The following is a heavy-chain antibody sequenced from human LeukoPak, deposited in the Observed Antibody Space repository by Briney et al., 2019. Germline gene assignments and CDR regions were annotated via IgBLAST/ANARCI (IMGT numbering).Heavy chain of an antibody. CDR2: IYHSGST. V-gene: IGHV4-38-2*01. J-gene: IGHJ4*02. D-gene: IGHD5-12*01. Sequence: KPSETLSLTCAVSGGSISSGYYWGWIRQPPGKGLEWIGSIYHSGSTYYNPSLKSRVTISVDTSKNQFSLKLSSVTAADTAVYYCARVARGYSGAFDYWGQGTLVTVSS. CDR3: ARVARGYSGAFDY. CDR1: GGSISSGYY.